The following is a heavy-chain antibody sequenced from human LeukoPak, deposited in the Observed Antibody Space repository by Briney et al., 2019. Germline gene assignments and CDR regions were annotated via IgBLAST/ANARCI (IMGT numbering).Heavy chain of an antibody. CDR1: GFTFSSYE. Sequence: GGSLRLSCAASGFTFSSYEMNWVRQAPGKGLEWVSYISSTGGTIYYADSVKGRFTLSRDNAKNSLYLQMNSLRAEDTAVYYCAYCSGGTCYYFDYWGQGTLVTVSS. CDR2: ISSTGGTI. CDR3: AYCSGGTCYYFDY. V-gene: IGHV3-48*03. D-gene: IGHD2-15*01. J-gene: IGHJ4*02.